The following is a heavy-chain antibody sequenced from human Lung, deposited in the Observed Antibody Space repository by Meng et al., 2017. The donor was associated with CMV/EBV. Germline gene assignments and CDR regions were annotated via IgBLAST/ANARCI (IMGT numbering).Heavy chain of an antibody. D-gene: IGHD6-13*01. J-gene: IGHJ4*02. CDR2: IRNKANSHTT. Sequence: ASGFTFRDHYMDWVRQAPGKGLEWVARIRNKANSHTTEYAASVKGRFTIARDDSKKSLYLQMNSLKTDDTAVYYCVRETAASVFDHWGQGTLVTVSS. V-gene: IGHV3-72*01. CDR3: VRETAASVFDH. CDR1: GFTFRDHY.